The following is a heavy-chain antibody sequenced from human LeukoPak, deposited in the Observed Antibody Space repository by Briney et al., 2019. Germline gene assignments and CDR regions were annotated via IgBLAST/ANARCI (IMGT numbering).Heavy chain of an antibody. CDR3: ARERNVLLWFGELLGYFDY. D-gene: IGHD3-10*01. CDR1: GGSFSGYY. J-gene: IGHJ4*02. V-gene: IGHV4-34*01. CDR2: INHSGST. Sequence: SETLSLTCAVYGGSFSGYYWSWIRQPPGKGLEWIGEINHSGSTNYNPSLKSRVTIPVDTSKNQFSLKLSSVTAADTAVYYCARERNVLLWFGELLGYFDYWGQGTLVTVSS.